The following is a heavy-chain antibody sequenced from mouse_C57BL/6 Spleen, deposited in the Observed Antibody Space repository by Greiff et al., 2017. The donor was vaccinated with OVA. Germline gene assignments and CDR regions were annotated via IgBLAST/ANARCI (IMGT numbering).Heavy chain of an antibody. CDR3: FYDYGWYFDV. V-gene: IGHV6-3*01. CDR2: IRLKSDNYAT. Sequence: EVQRVESGGGLVQPGGSMKLSCVASGFTFSNYWMNWVRQSPEKGLEWVAQIRLKSDNYATHYAESVKGRFTISRDDSKSSVYLQMNNLRAEDTGNYYCFYDYGWYFDVWGTGTTVTVSS. D-gene: IGHD2-4*01. CDR1: GFTFSNYW. J-gene: IGHJ1*03.